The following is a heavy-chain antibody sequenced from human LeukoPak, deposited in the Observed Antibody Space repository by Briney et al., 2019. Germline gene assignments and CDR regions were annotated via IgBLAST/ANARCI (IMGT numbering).Heavy chain of an antibody. CDR3: ALTKGTHYWYFDL. J-gene: IGHJ2*01. V-gene: IGHV1-46*01. D-gene: IGHD2-21*01. Sequence: GASVKVSCKASGYTFTSYYMHWVRQAPGQGLEWMGIINPSGGSTSYAQKFQGRVTMTRDTSTSTVYMELSSLKSEDTAVYYCALTKGTHYWYFDLWGRGTLVTVSS. CDR1: GYTFTSYY. CDR2: INPSGGST.